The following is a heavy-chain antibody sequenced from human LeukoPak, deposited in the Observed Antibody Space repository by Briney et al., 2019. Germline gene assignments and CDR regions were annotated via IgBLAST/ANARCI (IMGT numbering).Heavy chain of an antibody. Sequence: AASVKVSCKASGGTFSSYAISWVRQAPGQGLEWMGWISAYNGNTNYAQKLQGRVTMTTDTSTSTAYMELRSLRSDDTAVYYCAGSLRYYGMDVWGQGTTVTVSS. CDR1: GGTFSSYA. CDR3: AGSLRYYGMDV. J-gene: IGHJ6*02. CDR2: ISAYNGNT. V-gene: IGHV1-18*01.